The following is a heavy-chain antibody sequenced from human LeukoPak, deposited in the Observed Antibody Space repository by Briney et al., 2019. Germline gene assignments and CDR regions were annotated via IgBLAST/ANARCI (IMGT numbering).Heavy chain of an antibody. CDR3: ARDIVMVTYWFDP. CDR1: GYTFTDYY. CDR2: INPNSGGT. V-gene: IGHV1-2*02. Sequence: GASVTVSYKASGYTFTDYYMHWVRQAPGQGREWMGWINPNSGGTNYAQKFQGRVTMTRDTSISTAYMELSRLRSDDTAVYYCARDIVMVTYWFDPWGQGTLVTVSS. D-gene: IGHD5-18*01. J-gene: IGHJ5*02.